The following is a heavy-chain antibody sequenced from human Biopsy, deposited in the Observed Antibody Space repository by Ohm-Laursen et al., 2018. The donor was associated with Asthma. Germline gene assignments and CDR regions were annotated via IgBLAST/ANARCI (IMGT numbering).Heavy chain of an antibody. CDR1: GFTFSSYS. Sequence: SLRLSCSASGFTFSSYSMNWVRQAPGKGLEWVSCISGSSSTIYYADSVKGRFTISRDNAKNSLYLQMNSLRDEDTAVYYCARPRWGPYGYWGQGTLVTVSS. CDR3: ARPRWGPYGY. V-gene: IGHV3-48*02. D-gene: IGHD4-17*01. J-gene: IGHJ4*02. CDR2: ISGSSSTI.